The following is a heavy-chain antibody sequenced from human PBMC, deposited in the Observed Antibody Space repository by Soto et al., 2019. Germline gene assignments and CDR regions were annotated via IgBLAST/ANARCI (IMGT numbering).Heavy chain of an antibody. Sequence: PGGSLRLSCAASGFTFSSYSMNWVRQAPGKGLEWVSYISSSSSTIYYADSVKGRSTISRDNAKNSLYLQMNSLRDEDTAVYYCAREDIVVVVAATQTFLSYGMDVWGQGTTVTVSS. J-gene: IGHJ6*02. CDR2: ISSSSSTI. D-gene: IGHD2-15*01. CDR1: GFTFSSYS. V-gene: IGHV3-48*02. CDR3: AREDIVVVVAATQTFLSYGMDV.